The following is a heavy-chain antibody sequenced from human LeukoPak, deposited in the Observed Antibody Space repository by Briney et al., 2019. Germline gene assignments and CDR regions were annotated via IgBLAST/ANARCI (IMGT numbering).Heavy chain of an antibody. V-gene: IGHV3-53*01. CDR2: IYSGGTT. CDR3: ARDLYDFWSGRWFDP. CDR1: GFTVINNY. J-gene: IGHJ5*02. D-gene: IGHD3-3*01. Sequence: PGGSLRLSCAASGFTVINNYMSWVRQAPGKGLEWVSLIYSGGTTYYADSVKGRFTISRDNSKNTLYLQMNSLRAEDTAVYYCARDLYDFWSGRWFDPWGQGTLVTVSS.